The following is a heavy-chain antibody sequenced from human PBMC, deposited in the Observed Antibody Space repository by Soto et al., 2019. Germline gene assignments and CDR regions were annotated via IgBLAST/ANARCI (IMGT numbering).Heavy chain of an antibody. J-gene: IGHJ4*02. V-gene: IGHV3-53*01. CDR3: ARVRPTMVRGVIREFDY. CDR2: IYTDGTT. CDR1: VLTVSSNY. D-gene: IGHD3-10*01. Sequence: HPGGSLRLSCAVFVLTVSSNYMSWVRQAPGKGLEWVSLIYTDGTTQYADAVKGRFTISRDNSKNTVYLQMNRLSAEYTAVYYCARVRPTMVRGVIREFDYWGQGTLVPVYS.